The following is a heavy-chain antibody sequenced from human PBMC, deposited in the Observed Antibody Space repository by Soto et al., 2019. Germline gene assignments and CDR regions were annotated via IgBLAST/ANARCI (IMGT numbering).Heavy chain of an antibody. CDR2: INAGNGNT. Sequence: ASVKVSCKASGYTFISYAIHWLRQAPGQRLEWMGWINAGNGNTKYSQKFQGRVTITRDTSASTAYMELTSLRSEDTAVYYCARELQGLYYFDYWGQGTPVTVSS. V-gene: IGHV1-3*01. CDR1: GYTFISYA. CDR3: ARELQGLYYFDY. D-gene: IGHD2-15*01. J-gene: IGHJ4*02.